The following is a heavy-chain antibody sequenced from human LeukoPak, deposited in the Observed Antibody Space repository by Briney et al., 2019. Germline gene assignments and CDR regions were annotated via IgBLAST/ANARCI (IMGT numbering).Heavy chain of an antibody. CDR1: GYSFTSYW. CDR3: ARFTPYYDSSGYLGYFDY. J-gene: IGHJ4*02. Sequence: GESLKISCKGSGYSFTSYWIGWVRQMPGKGLEWMGIIYPGDSDTRYSPSFQGQVTISADKSISTAYLQWSSLKASDTAMYYCARFTPYYDSSGYLGYFDYWGQGTLVTVSS. D-gene: IGHD3-22*01. CDR2: IYPGDSDT. V-gene: IGHV5-51*01.